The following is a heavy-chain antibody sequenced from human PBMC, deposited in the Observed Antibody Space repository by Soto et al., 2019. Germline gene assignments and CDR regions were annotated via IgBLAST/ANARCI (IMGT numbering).Heavy chain of an antibody. J-gene: IGHJ5*02. CDR1: GDSISSDGYY. Sequence: SETLSLTCTVSGDSISSDGYYWAWIRQHPEKGLEWIGFIYYSGSTSYNPSLKSRVTMSVDTSKTQFSLRLTSVTAADTAVYYCARAKDDIVVVVASRATGWFDPWGQGTLVTVS. D-gene: IGHD2-15*01. V-gene: IGHV4-31*03. CDR3: ARAKDDIVVVVASRATGWFDP. CDR2: IYYSGST.